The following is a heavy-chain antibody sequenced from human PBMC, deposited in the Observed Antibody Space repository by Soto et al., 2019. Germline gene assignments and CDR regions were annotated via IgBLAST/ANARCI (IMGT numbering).Heavy chain of an antibody. CDR1: GFTFSSYG. V-gene: IGHV3-30*18. CDR2: ISYDVSNK. CDR3: AKDRFVYYYGMDV. Sequence: WGSLRLSCAASGFTFSSYGMHCVRQAPCKGLEWVAVISYDVSNKYYADSVKGRFTISRDNSKNTLYLQMNSLRAEYTAVYYCAKDRFVYYYGMDVGGQGTTVTVSS. J-gene: IGHJ6*02.